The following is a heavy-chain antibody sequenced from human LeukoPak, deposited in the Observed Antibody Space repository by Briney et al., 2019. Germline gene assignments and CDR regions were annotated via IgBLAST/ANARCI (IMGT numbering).Heavy chain of an antibody. J-gene: IGHJ4*02. CDR2: IWYDGSEK. V-gene: IGHV3-33*01. CDR3: ARDRNFPAYYFDF. D-gene: IGHD3-10*01. CDR1: GFTFRNHG. Sequence: GGSLRLSCAASGFTFRNHGMHWVRQAPGKGLEWLAVIWYDGSEKYYADSVQGRFTVTRDNSKNALYLQLNSLGAEDTAVYYCARDRNFPAYYFDFWGQGALVTVSS.